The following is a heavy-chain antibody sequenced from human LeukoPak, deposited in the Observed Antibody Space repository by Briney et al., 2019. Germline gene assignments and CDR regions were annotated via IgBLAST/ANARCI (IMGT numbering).Heavy chain of an antibody. J-gene: IGHJ4*02. CDR1: GFTFSSYA. CDR3: ASGPSYFDY. CDR2: ISYDGSNK. V-gene: IGHV3-30*14. Sequence: PGGSLRLSCAASGFTFSSYAMHWVRQAPGKGLEWVAVISYDGSNKYYADSVKGRFTISRDNSNNTLYLQMNSLRAEDTAVYYCASGPSYFDYWGQGTLVTVSS.